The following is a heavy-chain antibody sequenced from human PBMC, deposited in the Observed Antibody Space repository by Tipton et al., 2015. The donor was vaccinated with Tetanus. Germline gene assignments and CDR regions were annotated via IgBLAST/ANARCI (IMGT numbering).Heavy chain of an antibody. V-gene: IGHV1-18*04. J-gene: IGHJ6*02. CDR1: GYSYTSYG. CDR3: ARVQEQRIYFYGMDV. CDR2: ISAYNGKT. D-gene: IGHD6-25*01. Sequence: QSGAEVKKPGASVKVSCTANGYSYTSYGISWVRQAPGQGLEWVGWISAYNGKTKYAQKLQGRVTMTTDRSASTAYMDLRRLRPDDTAVYYCARVQEQRIYFYGMDVWGQGTTVTVSS.